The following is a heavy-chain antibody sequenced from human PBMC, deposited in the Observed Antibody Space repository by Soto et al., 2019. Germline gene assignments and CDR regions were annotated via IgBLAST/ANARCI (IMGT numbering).Heavy chain of an antibody. CDR3: ARGGRSAYYYYMGV. V-gene: IGHV4-59*01. J-gene: IGHJ6*03. CDR2: VYYSGST. CDR1: GGSISTYY. Sequence: QVQLQESGPGLVKPSETLSLTCTVSGGSISTYYWSWVRQPPGKGLEWIGYVYYSGSTNYNPSLKSRATISVDTSKNQFSLKLTSVTAADTAMYYCARGGRSAYYYYMGVWGKGTTVTVSS.